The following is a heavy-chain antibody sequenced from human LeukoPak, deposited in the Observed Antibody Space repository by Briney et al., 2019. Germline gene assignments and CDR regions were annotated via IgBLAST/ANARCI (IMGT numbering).Heavy chain of an antibody. J-gene: IGHJ6*02. CDR2: IIPIFGIA. CDR3: ARLNRYDSSGYSYYYYGMDV. D-gene: IGHD3-22*01. CDR1: RGTFSSYA. V-gene: IGHV1-69*04. Sequence: SVKVSCKASRGTFSSYAISWVRQAPGQGLEWMGRIIPIFGIANYAQKFQGRVMITADKSTSTAYMELSSLRSEDTAVYYCARLNRYDSSGYSYYYYGMDVWGQGTTVTVSS.